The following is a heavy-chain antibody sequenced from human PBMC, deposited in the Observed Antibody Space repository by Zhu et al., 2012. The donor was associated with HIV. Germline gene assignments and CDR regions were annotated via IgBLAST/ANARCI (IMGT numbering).Heavy chain of an antibody. CDR2: ISQTGNT. CDR1: GGSITNHC. V-gene: IGHV4-59*11. CDR3: ARNVVFPAAAPHAFEV. J-gene: IGHJ3*01. D-gene: IGHD2-2*01. Sequence: QVQLQESGPGLVKPSETLSLTCTVSGGSITNHCWSWIRQPPGKGLEWIGYISQTGNTKYSPSLRSRVSISVDTSKNRFALKLSSMTAADTAVYYCARNVVFPAAAPHAFEVWGQGTMVTV.